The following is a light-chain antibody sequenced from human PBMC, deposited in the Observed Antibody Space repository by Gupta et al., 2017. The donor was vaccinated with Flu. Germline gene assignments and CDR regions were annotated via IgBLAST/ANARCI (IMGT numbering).Light chain of an antibody. Sequence: QAVLTQPSSLSASPGASASLTCTLRSGINVDTYRIYWYQQKPESPPEYLLRYKSDSDKVQGSGVPSRFSGSKDASADAVILLSSGLQSEDEADYYCVIWHNSAWVFGGGTKLTVL. CDR2: YKSDSDK. CDR1: SGINVDTYR. CDR3: VIWHNSAWV. J-gene: IGLJ3*02. V-gene: IGLV5-45*03.